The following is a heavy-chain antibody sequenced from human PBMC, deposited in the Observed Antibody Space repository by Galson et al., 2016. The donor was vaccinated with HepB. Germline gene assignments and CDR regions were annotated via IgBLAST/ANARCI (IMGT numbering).Heavy chain of an antibody. J-gene: IGHJ4*02. CDR2: IYWDDDL. Sequence: PALVKPTQTLTVTCSFSGFSLTTSGEGVGWIRQPPGKALEWLALIYWDDDLRYNPSLKNRLTITKDTSKNQVVLTMTNMDPVDTATYFCAHTPTYHSNSYSPWGQGTLVTVSS. CDR3: AHTPTYHSNSYSP. V-gene: IGHV2-5*02. CDR1: GFSLTTSGEG. D-gene: IGHD3-22*01.